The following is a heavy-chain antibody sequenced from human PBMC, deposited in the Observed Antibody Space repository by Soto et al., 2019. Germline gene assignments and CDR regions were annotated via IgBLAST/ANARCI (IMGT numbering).Heavy chain of an antibody. CDR3: ARVHVMVVAGSTFDY. V-gene: IGHV4-38-2*02. J-gene: IGHJ4*01. D-gene: IGHD6-19*01. CDR2: IYHGGTT. CDR1: DCSLSNVSY. Sequence: PSAPLSLICTVSDCSLSNVSYSGSIRQPPGKGPEWIASIYHGGTTFYNPSLKSRVTLSVDTSKNHYSLELRSVTAADTAVYYCARVHVMVVAGSTFDYWGPGILVTVSS.